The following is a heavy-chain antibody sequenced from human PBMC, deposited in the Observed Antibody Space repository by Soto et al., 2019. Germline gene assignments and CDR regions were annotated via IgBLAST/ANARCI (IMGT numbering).Heavy chain of an antibody. CDR3: ARAIAASGAY. V-gene: IGHV3-66*01. CDR2: IYSGGST. Sequence: PGGSLRLSCAASGFTVSSNYMTWVRQAPGMGLEWVSVIYSGGSTYYADSVKGRFIISRDNAKNSLYLQMDSLRAEDTAVYYCARAIAASGAYWGQGTLVTVSS. CDR1: GFTVSSNY. D-gene: IGHD6-13*01. J-gene: IGHJ4*02.